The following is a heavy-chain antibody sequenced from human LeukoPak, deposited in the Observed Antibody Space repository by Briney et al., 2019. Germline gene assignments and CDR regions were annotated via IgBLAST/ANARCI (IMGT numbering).Heavy chain of an antibody. CDR3: ARQYDSYFYYYLDL. Sequence: PSETLSLTCAVSGYPINNDYYCVWIRQPPGKGLEWIGSLYHPDSTYYNPPLKSRVTMSVDTSRNQFSLKLSFVTAADTAVYYCARQYDSYFYYYLDLWGTGTTVTVSS. J-gene: IGHJ6*03. D-gene: IGHD2-2*01. CDR2: LYHPDST. CDR1: GYPINNDYY. V-gene: IGHV4-38-2*01.